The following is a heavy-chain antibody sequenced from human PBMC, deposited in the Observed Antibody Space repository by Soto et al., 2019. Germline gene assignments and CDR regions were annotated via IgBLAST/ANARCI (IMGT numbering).Heavy chain of an antibody. CDR1: GYTFTSYY. Sequence: QVQLVQSGAEVKKPGASVKVSCKASGYTFTSYYMHCVRQAPGQGLELMGIINPSGGSTSYAQKFQGRVSMTMDTYTSTVHMEQSSLRSEDTAVYYCARDCSGGTCQSYYYCYGMDVWCQGPTVTVSS. J-gene: IGHJ6*02. D-gene: IGHD2-15*01. CDR3: ARDCSGGTCQSYYYCYGMDV. CDR2: INPSGGST. V-gene: IGHV1-46*01.